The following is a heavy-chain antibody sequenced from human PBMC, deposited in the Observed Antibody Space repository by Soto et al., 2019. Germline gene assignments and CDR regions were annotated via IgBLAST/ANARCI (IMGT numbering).Heavy chain of an antibody. V-gene: IGHV3-30*03. CDR2: ISYDGGLQ. J-gene: IGHJ4*02. D-gene: IGHD5-18*01. CDR1: GFTFTSYG. CDR3: VSDRGYGHASVPYS. Sequence: QAHLVESGGGVVQPGRSLRLSCAASGFTFTSYGRHGVRQAPGTRLEWVAVISYDGGLQHYADSVKGRFTISRDNSKNMVLLQMNSLRAEDTAVYYCVSDRGYGHASVPYSWGQGTLVSVSS.